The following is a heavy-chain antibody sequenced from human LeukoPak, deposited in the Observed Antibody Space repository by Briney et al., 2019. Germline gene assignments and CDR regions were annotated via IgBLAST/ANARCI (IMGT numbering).Heavy chain of an antibody. CDR3: ARDHDYGPDY. Sequence: GASVKVSCKASGYTFTGYYLHWLRQAPGQGLEWMGWIKPDSGATNFAQNFQGRVTMTRDTSIHTAYMELSSLTSDDTAGYYCARDHDYGPDYWGQGTLVTVSA. V-gene: IGHV1-2*02. CDR2: IKPDSGAT. D-gene: IGHD4/OR15-4a*01. J-gene: IGHJ4*02. CDR1: GYTFTGYY.